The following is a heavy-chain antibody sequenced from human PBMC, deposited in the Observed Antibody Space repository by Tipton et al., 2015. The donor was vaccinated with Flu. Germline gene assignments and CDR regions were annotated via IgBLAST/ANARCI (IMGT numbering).Heavy chain of an antibody. D-gene: IGHD3-10*01. V-gene: IGHV3-30*19. CDR1: GFSFSSYG. J-gene: IGHJ4*02. CDR2: ISDDGREK. CDR3: ARVYISYFFDY. Sequence: SLRLSCAASGFSFSSYGMHWVRQAPGKGLEWVAFISDDGREKTYADSVKGRFTISRDDSKKTIFLQMNSLRAEDTAVYYCARVYISYFFDYWGRGTLVTVSS.